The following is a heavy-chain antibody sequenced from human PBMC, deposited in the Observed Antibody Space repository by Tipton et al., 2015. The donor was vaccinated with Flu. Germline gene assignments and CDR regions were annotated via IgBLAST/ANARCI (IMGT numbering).Heavy chain of an antibody. D-gene: IGHD4-23*01. J-gene: IGHJ4*02. CDR2: IYHSGST. V-gene: IGHV4-38-2*02. CDR1: GYSISSGYY. CDR3: ARGLSHGGYLYY. Sequence: TLSLTCTVSGYSISSGYYWGWIRQPPGKGLEWIGSIYHSGSTYYNPSLKSRVTISVDTSKNQFSLKLSSVTAADTAVYYCARGLSHGGYLYYWGQGTLVTVSS.